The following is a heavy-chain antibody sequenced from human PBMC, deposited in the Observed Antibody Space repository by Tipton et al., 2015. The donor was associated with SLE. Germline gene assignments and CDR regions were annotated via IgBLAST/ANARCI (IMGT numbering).Heavy chain of an antibody. D-gene: IGHD7-27*01. Sequence: SLRLSCAASGFTFTRYTVHWVRQAPGTGLEWVAVISTDGRNKYYADSVKGRFTISRDNSKNTLYLQMNSLRAEDTAVYYCAKSWGWGSEDWGQGTLVTVSS. V-gene: IGHV3-30-3*02. CDR1: GFTFTRYT. J-gene: IGHJ4*02. CDR3: AKSWGWGSED. CDR2: ISTDGRNK.